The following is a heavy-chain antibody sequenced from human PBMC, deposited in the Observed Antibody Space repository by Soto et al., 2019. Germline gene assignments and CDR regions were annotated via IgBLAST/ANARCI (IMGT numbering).Heavy chain of an antibody. CDR2: IKNGGSEQ. V-gene: IGHV3-7*01. CDR1: GFTFSSYW. J-gene: IGHJ3*02. CDR3: ARDPTPYNNGGYWYDLLDM. Sequence: PGGSLRLSCTVSGFTFSSYWMTWVRQAPGKGLEWVANIKNGGSEQNYADSVRGRFTIFRDDVKNSLYLQMNSLRVEDTAVYYCARDPTPYNNGGYWYDLLDMWGHGTTVTVSS. D-gene: IGHD1-1*01.